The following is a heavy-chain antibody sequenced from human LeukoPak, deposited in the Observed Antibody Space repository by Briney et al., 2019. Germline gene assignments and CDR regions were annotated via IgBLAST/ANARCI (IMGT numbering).Heavy chain of an antibody. V-gene: IGHV3-23*01. CDR3: AKPKGGYGVSVHPFDY. CDR2: ISGSGGST. D-gene: IGHD4-17*01. CDR1: GLTFGSYA. Sequence: GGSLRLACAASGLTFGSYAMSWGRQAPGKGLGWVSAISGSGGSTYYADSVKGRFTISRDNSKNPLYLQMNSLRAEDTAVYYCAKPKGGYGVSVHPFDYWGQGTLVTVSS. J-gene: IGHJ4*02.